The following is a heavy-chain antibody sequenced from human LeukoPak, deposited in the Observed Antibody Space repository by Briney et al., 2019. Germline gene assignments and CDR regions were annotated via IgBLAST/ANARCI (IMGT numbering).Heavy chain of an antibody. CDR3: ASGPGLWFGESSSLKLLDY. Sequence: SETLSLTCTVSGGSISSYYWSWIRQPAGKGLEWIGRIYGGGSTNYNPSLKSRVTMSVDTSKNQFSLKLSSVTAADTAVYYCASGPGLWFGESSSLKLLDYWGQGTLVTVSS. CDR1: GGSISSYY. V-gene: IGHV4-4*07. J-gene: IGHJ4*02. D-gene: IGHD3-10*01. CDR2: IYGGGST.